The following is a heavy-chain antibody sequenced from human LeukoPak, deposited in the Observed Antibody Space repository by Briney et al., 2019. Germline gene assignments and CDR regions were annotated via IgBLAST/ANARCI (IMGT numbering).Heavy chain of an antibody. J-gene: IGHJ6*02. V-gene: IGHV4-31*03. CDR3: ARDAEYYYGSGSYSSGIDV. CDR2: IYYSGST. D-gene: IGHD3-10*01. CDR1: GGSISSSGYY. Sequence: SQTLSLTCTVSGGSISSSGYYWSWIRQHPGKGLEWIGYIYYSGSTYYNPSLKSRVTISADTSKNQFSLKLCSVTAADTAVYYCARDAEYYYGSGSYSSGIDVWGQGTTVTVSS.